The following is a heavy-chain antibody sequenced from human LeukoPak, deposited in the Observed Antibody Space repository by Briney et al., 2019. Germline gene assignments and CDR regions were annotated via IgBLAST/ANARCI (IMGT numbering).Heavy chain of an antibody. CDR1: GFTFSSYG. CDR2: ISYDGSNK. CDR3: ASFHY. Sequence: PGGSLRLSCAASGFTFSSYGMHWVRRAPGRGLEWVAVISYDGSNKYYADSVKGRFTISRDNSKNTLYLQLNSLRAEDTAVYYCASFHYWGQGTLVTVSS. J-gene: IGHJ4*02. V-gene: IGHV3-30*03.